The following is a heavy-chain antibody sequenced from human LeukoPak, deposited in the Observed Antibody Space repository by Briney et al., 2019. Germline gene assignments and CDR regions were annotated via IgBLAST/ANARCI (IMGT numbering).Heavy chain of an antibody. CDR1: GFTFSSYG. D-gene: IGHD4-17*01. J-gene: IGHJ3*02. V-gene: IGHV3-30*02. CDR3: ARAVSGDDDAFDI. CDR2: IRYDGSNK. Sequence: GGSLRLSCAASGFTFSSYGMHWVRQAPGKGLEWVAFIRYDGSNKYYADSVKGRFTISRDNSKNTLYLQMNSLRAEDTAVYYCARAVSGDDDAFDIWGQGTMVTVSS.